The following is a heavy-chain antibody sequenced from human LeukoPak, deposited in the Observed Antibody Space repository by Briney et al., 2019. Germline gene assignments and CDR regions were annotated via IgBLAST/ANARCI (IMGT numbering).Heavy chain of an antibody. V-gene: IGHV3-30-3*01. Sequence: GRSLRLSCAASGFTFSSYAMHWVRQAPGKGLEWVAVISYDGSNKYYADSVQGRFTISRDNSKNTLYLQMNSLRAEDTAVYYCAKALVFAVTKYYYYGMDVWGQGTTVTVSS. CDR1: GFTFSSYA. CDR3: AKALVFAVTKYYYYGMDV. J-gene: IGHJ6*02. CDR2: ISYDGSNK. D-gene: IGHD4-17*01.